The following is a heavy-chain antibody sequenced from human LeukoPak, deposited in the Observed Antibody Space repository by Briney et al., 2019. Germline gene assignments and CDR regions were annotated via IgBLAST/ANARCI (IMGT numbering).Heavy chain of an antibody. D-gene: IGHD6-13*01. Sequence: PGGSLRLSCTASGFTFSNSWMSWVRQAPGKGLEWVGSVYSGSVYSSLDSYYNPSLRSRGTISVDTFKNQFSLKLMSVTAADTAVYYCARHSGPYGSRWFDYWGQGTLVTVSS. CDR3: ARHSGPYGSRWFDY. CDR2: VYSGSVYSSLDS. CDR1: GFTFSNSW. V-gene: IGHV4-39*01. J-gene: IGHJ4*02.